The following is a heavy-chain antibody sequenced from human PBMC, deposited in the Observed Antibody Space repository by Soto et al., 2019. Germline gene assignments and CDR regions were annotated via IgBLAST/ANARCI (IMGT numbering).Heavy chain of an antibody. CDR1: GYTFTSYG. Sequence: ASVKVSCKASGYTFTSYGIHWVRQAPGQRLEWMGWINAANGDTKYSPKLQGRVTITRDTSASTAYMELSSLRSEDTAVYYCVRRHVSATGIDWFDPWGQGTLVTVSS. CDR3: VRRHVSATGIDWFDP. CDR2: INAANGDT. J-gene: IGHJ5*02. V-gene: IGHV1-3*01. D-gene: IGHD6-13*01.